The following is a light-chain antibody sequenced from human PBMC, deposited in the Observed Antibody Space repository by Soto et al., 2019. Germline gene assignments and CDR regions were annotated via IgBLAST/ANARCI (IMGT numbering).Light chain of an antibody. J-gene: IGLJ3*02. V-gene: IGLV2-14*01. CDR2: EVS. Sequence: QSALTPPASVSGSPGQSITISCTGTSGDVGIYNYVSWYQQHPGKAPKLMSYEVSKRPSGVSNRFSGSKSGNTASLTISGLQAEDQAEYYCSAFTTSNIGVVGGGTKLTVL. CDR1: SGDVGIYNY. CDR3: SAFTTSNIGV.